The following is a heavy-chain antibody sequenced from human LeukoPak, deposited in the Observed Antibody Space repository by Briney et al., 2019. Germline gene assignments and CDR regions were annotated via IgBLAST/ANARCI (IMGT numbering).Heavy chain of an antibody. CDR2: ISWNSGSI. J-gene: IGHJ4*02. CDR3: AKSPGYSSGYFDY. D-gene: IGHD6-19*01. V-gene: IGHV3-9*01. CDR1: GFTFDDYA. Sequence: GGSLRLSCAASGFTFDDYAMHWVRQAPGKGLEWVSGISWNSGSIGYADSVKGRFTISRDNAKNSLYLQMNSLRAEDTALYYCAKSPGYSSGYFDYWGQGTPVTVSS.